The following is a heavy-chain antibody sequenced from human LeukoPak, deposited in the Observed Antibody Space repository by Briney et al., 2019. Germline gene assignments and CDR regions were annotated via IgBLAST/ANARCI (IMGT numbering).Heavy chain of an antibody. CDR2: IYYSGDT. Sequence: AESLSLTCTASGVSISTYYRSWIRQPPGKGLEWIAYIYYSGDTKCNPSLKSRVTLSVDTSTNQFSLKLTSMIAADTAVYYYARHQRGDCSGGDCSYYFVYWGEGTQVTVSS. J-gene: IGHJ4*02. V-gene: IGHV4-59*08. CDR1: GVSISTYY. CDR3: ARHQRGDCSGGDCSYYFVY. D-gene: IGHD2-21*02.